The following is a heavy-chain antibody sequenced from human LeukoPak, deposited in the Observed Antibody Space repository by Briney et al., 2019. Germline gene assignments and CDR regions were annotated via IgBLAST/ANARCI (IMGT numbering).Heavy chain of an antibody. Sequence: SETLSLTCTVSGGSITSSNYYWGWIRQPPGKGLEWIGSFYYSGSTNYNPSLKSRVTISVDTSKNQFSLKLSSVTAADTAAYYCVYYYGSGSVEYWGQGTLVTVSS. D-gene: IGHD3-10*01. CDR3: VYYYGSGSVEY. J-gene: IGHJ4*02. V-gene: IGHV4-39*01. CDR2: FYYSGST. CDR1: GGSITSSNYY.